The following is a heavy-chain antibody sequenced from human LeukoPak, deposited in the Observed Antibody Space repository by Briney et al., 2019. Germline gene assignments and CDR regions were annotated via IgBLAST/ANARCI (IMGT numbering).Heavy chain of an antibody. Sequence: SETLSLTCTVSGGSISSGGYYWSWVRQHPGKGLEWIGYIYYSGSTNYNPSLKSRVTISVDTSKNQFSLKLSSVIAADTAVYYCARVIGVRGVIPHFDYWGQGTLVTVSS. V-gene: IGHV4-61*08. D-gene: IGHD3-10*01. CDR1: GGSISSGGYY. CDR3: ARVIGVRGVIPHFDY. J-gene: IGHJ4*02. CDR2: IYYSGST.